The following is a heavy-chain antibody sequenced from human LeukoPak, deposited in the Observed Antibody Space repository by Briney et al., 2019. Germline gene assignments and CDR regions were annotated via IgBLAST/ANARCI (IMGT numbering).Heavy chain of an antibody. CDR2: ISYDGSNK. CDR1: GFTFSSYG. Sequence: PGGSLRLSCAASGFTFSSYGMHWVRQAPGKGLEWVAVISYDGSNKYYADSVKGRFTISRDNSKNTLYLQMNSLRAEDTAVYHCASFAIAVAGFGYWGQGTLVTVSS. D-gene: IGHD6-19*01. J-gene: IGHJ4*02. CDR3: ASFAIAVAGFGY. V-gene: IGHV3-30*03.